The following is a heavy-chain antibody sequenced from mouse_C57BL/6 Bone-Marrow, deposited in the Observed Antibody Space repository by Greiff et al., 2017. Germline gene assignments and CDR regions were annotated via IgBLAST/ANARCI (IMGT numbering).Heavy chain of an antibody. V-gene: IGHV8-12*01. Sequence: LQQSGPGILQSSQTLSLTCSFSGFSLSTSGMGVSWIRQPSGKGLEWLAHIYLDDDKRYNPSLKSRLTISKDTSRNQVFLKITSVDTADTATYYCARSTARALYYFDDWGQGTTLTVAS. CDR1: GFSLSTSGMG. CDR3: ARSTARALYYFDD. J-gene: IGHJ2*01. CDR2: IYLDDDK. D-gene: IGHD3-1*01.